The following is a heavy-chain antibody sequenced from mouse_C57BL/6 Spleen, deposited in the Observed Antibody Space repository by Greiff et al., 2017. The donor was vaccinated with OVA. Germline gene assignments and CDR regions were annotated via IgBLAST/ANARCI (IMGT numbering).Heavy chain of an antibody. J-gene: IGHJ4*01. CDR2: IDPSDSYT. CDR3: ARGGVYYDYDQGYAMDY. Sequence: VQLQQPGAELVKPGASVKLSCKASGYTFTSYWMQWVKQRPGQGLEWIGEIDPSDSYTNYNQKFKGKATLTVDTSSSTAYMQLSSLTSEDSAVYYCARGGVYYDYDQGYAMDYWGQGTSVTVSS. V-gene: IGHV1-50*01. D-gene: IGHD2-4*01. CDR1: GYTFTSYW.